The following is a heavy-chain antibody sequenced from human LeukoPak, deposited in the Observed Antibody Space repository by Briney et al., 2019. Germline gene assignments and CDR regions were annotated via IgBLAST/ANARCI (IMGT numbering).Heavy chain of an antibody. Sequence: SETLSLTCTVSGGSSSSSRYYWGWIRQPPGKGLEWIGSIYYSGSTYYNPSLKSRVTISVDTSKNRFSLKLSSVTAADTAVYYCARHPYQLLWLSWFDPWGQGTLVTVSS. V-gene: IGHV4-39*01. CDR2: IYYSGST. J-gene: IGHJ5*02. D-gene: IGHD2-2*01. CDR1: GGSSSSSRYY. CDR3: ARHPYQLLWLSWFDP.